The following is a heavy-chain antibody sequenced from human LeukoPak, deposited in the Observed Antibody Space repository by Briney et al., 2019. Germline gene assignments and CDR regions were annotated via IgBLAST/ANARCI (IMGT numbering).Heavy chain of an antibody. CDR2: ISWNSGSI. J-gene: IGHJ4*02. CDR3: AKGIAAAGLYYFDY. CDR1: GFTFDDYA. V-gene: IGHV3-9*01. Sequence: GRSLRLSCAASGFTFDDYAMHWVRQAPGKGLEWVSGISWNSGSIGYADSVKGRFTISRDNAKNSLYLQMNSLRAEDTALYYCAKGIAAAGLYYFDYWGQGTLVTVSS. D-gene: IGHD6-13*01.